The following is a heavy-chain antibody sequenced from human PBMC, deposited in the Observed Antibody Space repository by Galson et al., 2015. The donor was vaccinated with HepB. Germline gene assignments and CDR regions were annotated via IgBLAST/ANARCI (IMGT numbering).Heavy chain of an antibody. D-gene: IGHD3-16*02. Sequence: SVKVSCKASGYIFTKYAMNWVRQAPGQGLEWMGWINTNTGNPTYAQGFTGRFVSSLDTSVSTAYLQIRSLKAEDTAVYYCARRSYTWAFDLWGQGTMVTVSS. V-gene: IGHV7-4-1*02. J-gene: IGHJ3*01. CDR3: ARRSYTWAFDL. CDR2: INTNTGNP. CDR1: GYIFTKYA.